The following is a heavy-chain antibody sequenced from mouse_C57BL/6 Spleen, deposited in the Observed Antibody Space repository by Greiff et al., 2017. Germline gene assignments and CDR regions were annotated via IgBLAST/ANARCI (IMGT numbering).Heavy chain of an antibody. D-gene: IGHD1-1*01. Sequence: QVQLQQSGPELVKPGASVKLSCKASGYTFTSYDINWVKQRPGQGLEWIGWIYPRVGSNKYNEKFKGKATLTVDTSSITAYMELHSLTSEDSAVYFCARDYGSRGYFYVWGTGTTVTVSS. CDR3: ARDYGSRGYFYV. J-gene: IGHJ1*03. CDR2: IYPRVGSN. CDR1: GYTFTSYD. V-gene: IGHV1-85*01.